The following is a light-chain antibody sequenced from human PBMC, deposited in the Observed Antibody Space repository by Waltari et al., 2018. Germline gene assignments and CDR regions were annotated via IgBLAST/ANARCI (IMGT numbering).Light chain of an antibody. Sequence: QSALTQPPSASGSPGQSVTTPSTGTSSDVGGYKFVYWYQQHPGRAPKLMIYDVNQRPSGIPDRFSGSKSGNTASLTVSGLQAEDEADYYCSSYAGSNNLVFGTGTKVTVL. CDR2: DVN. CDR1: SSDVGGYKF. CDR3: SSYAGSNNLV. J-gene: IGLJ1*01. V-gene: IGLV2-8*01.